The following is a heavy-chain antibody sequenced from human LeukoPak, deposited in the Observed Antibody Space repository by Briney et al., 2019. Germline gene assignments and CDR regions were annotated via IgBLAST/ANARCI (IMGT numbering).Heavy chain of an antibody. J-gene: IGHJ6*03. Sequence: GGSLRLSCAASGFIFSSYTLNWVRQAPGKGLEWVSSISSSSSYIYFVDSVKGRFTISRDNAKNSLYLQINSLRVEDTAVYYCARDEYSSSSSYMDVWGKGTTVTVSS. CDR3: ARDEYSSSSSYMDV. D-gene: IGHD6-6*01. CDR2: ISSSSSYI. V-gene: IGHV3-21*01. CDR1: GFIFSSYT.